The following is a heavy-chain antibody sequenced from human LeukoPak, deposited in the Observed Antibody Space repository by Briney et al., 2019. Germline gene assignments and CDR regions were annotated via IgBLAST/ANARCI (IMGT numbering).Heavy chain of an antibody. CDR1: GFTFSSYG. CDR2: ISYDGSNK. J-gene: IGHJ4*02. CDR3: AKDRPRYSSGWYYFDY. Sequence: PGRSLRLSCAASGFTFSSYGMHWVRQAPGKGLEWVAVISYDGSNKYYADSVKGRFTISRDNSKNTLYLQMNSLRAEDTAVYYCAKDRPRYSSGWYYFDYWGQGTLVTVSS. D-gene: IGHD6-19*01. V-gene: IGHV3-30*18.